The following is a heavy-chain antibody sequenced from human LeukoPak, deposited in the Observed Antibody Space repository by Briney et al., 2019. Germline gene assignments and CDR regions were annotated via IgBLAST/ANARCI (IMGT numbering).Heavy chain of an antibody. D-gene: IGHD4-11*01. CDR1: GFTASNNW. Sequence: GGSLRLSCAASGFTASNNWMNWVRQAPGKGLEWVSLIFSGGDTQYADSVKDRFTISRDASKNTLYLQMSNLRAEDTAVYYCARDPSAVTTNTYAWGQGTLVTVSS. CDR3: ARDPSAVTTNTYA. J-gene: IGHJ5*02. V-gene: IGHV3-66*01. CDR2: IFSGGDT.